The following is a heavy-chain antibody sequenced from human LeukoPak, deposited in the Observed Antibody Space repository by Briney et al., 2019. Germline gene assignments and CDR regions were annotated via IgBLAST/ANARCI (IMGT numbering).Heavy chain of an antibody. CDR1: GGSFSGYY. Sequence: SETLSLTCAVYGGSFSGYYWSWIRQPPGKGLEWIGYIYYSGSTNYNPSLKSRVTISVDTSKNQFSLKLSSVTAADTAVYYCAGVFGDFQHWGQGTLVTVSS. CDR3: AGVFGDFQH. V-gene: IGHV4-59*08. J-gene: IGHJ1*01. D-gene: IGHD3-16*01. CDR2: IYYSGST.